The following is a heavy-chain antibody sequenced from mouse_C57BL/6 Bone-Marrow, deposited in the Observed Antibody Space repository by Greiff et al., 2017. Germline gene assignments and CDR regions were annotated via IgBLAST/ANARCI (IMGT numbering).Heavy chain of an antibody. CDR3: ARGGGD. CDR2: IDPSDSYT. J-gene: IGHJ2*01. CDR1: GYTFTSYW. V-gene: IGHV1-59*01. Sequence: VQLQQSGAELVRPGTSVKLSCKASGYTFTSYWMHWVKQRPGQGLEWIGVIDPSDSYTNYNQKFKGKATLTVDTSSSTAYMQLSSLTSEDSAVYYCARGGGDWGQGTTLTVSS.